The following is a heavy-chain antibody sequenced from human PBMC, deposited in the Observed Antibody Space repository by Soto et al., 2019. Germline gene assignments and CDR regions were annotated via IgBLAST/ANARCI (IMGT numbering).Heavy chain of an antibody. V-gene: IGHV4-59*08. J-gene: IGHJ4*02. D-gene: IGHD3-22*01. CDR1: GGSISSYY. Sequence: PSETLSLTCTVSGGSISSYYGGWFRQPPGKGLEWIGYIYYSGSTTHHPSLKSRVTISVDTSKNQFSLNLTSVTAADTAVYYCARLGGYYQAFDQWGQGSQVTVSS. CDR2: IYYSGST. CDR3: ARLGGYYQAFDQ.